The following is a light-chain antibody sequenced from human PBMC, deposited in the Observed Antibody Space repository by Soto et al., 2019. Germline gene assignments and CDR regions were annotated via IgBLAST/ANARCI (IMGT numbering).Light chain of an antibody. CDR3: LQDFNYPIP. Sequence: IRMRESPSSLSASVEDRVGIACRASQSISTNLNWYQHAPGKDPKLLIYGASILHSGVPSRFSGSGSGTDFTLTISCLLPEDFATYYCLQDFNYPIPFAHGTLLEIK. CDR2: GAS. J-gene: IGKJ5*01. CDR1: QSISTN. V-gene: IGKV1-6*01.